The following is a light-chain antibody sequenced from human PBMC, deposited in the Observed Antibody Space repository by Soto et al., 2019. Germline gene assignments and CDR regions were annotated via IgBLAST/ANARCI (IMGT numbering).Light chain of an antibody. Sequence: EIVLTQSPGTLSLSPGEGATLSCRASQSVSSNFLAWYQQKPGQAPRLLIYGASSRATGIPDRFSGSGSGTDFTLTISRLEPEDFAVYYCQQYGSSPWTFGQGTKMEIK. CDR1: QSVSSNF. V-gene: IGKV3-20*01. CDR3: QQYGSSPWT. J-gene: IGKJ1*01. CDR2: GAS.